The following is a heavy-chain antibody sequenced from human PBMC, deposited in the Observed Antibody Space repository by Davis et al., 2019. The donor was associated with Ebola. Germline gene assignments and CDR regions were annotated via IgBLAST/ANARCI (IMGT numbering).Heavy chain of an antibody. D-gene: IGHD3-10*01. J-gene: IGHJ4*02. CDR1: GGSFSGYY. V-gene: IGHV4-34*01. CDR2: INHGGSS. CDR3: ARTVGLLWFGEAQPHLDY. Sequence: SETLSLTCAVYGGSFSGYYWNWIRQPPGKGLEWIGEINHGGSSNYNPSLKSRVTISVDTSKNQFSLKLSSVTAADTAVYYCARTVGLLWFGEAQPHLDYWSQGTLVTVSS.